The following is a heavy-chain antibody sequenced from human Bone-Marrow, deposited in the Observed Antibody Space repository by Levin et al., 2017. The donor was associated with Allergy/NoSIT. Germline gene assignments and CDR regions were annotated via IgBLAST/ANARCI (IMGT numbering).Heavy chain of an antibody. CDR1: GGTFNSYS. CDR3: AQFFTERREYCSGPSWYSDTWFDP. J-gene: IGHJ5*02. V-gene: IGHV1-69*02. CDR2: IIPMLGIV. Sequence: KISCKASGGTFNSYSITWVRQAPGQGLEWMGRIIPMLGIVNYAQKFHGRVAITADISTNTAYMEVYSLRSEDTAVYFCAQFFTERREYCSGPSWYSDTWFDPWGQGTLVTVSS. D-gene: IGHD2-15*01.